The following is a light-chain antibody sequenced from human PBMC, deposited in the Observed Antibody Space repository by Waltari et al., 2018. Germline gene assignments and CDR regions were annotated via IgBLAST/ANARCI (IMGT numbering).Light chain of an antibody. V-gene: IGKV1-39*01. CDR2: GAS. CDR3: QQSYSTPHT. Sequence: DIQMTQSPSSLSASVGDRVTITCRASQSISSYLNWYQQKAGQAPKLLIYGASTTQTGVPSRFSASGYGTDYSLTISSVQPEDFATYYCQQSYSTPHTFGQGTKLEIK. J-gene: IGKJ2*01. CDR1: QSISSY.